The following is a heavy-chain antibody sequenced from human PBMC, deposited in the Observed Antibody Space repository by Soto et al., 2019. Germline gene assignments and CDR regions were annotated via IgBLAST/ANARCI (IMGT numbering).Heavy chain of an antibody. V-gene: IGHV6-1*01. CDR1: GDSVSSNSAV. J-gene: IGHJ6*02. D-gene: IGHD6-13*01. Sequence: SQTLSLTCAISGDSVSSNSAVWNWIRQSPSRGLEWLGRTYYRSKWYNDYAVSVKSRITINPDTSKNQFSLQLNSVTPEDTAVYYCARMAAGFVPGYYYYYGMDVWGQGTTVTVSS. CDR3: ARMAAGFVPGYYYYYGMDV. CDR2: TYYRSKWYN.